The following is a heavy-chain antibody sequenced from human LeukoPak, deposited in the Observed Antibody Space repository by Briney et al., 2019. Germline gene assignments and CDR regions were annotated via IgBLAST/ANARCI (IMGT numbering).Heavy chain of an antibody. V-gene: IGHV3-48*03. CDR1: GFTFSSYE. J-gene: IGHJ4*02. Sequence: GGSLRLSCAASGFTFSSYEMNWVRQAPGKGLEWVSYISSSGSTIYYADSVKGRFTISRDNAKNSLYLQMDSLRDEDTAVYYCARSGVGGPYYYDSSGYGYWGQGTLVTVSS. CDR3: ARSGVGGPYYYDSSGYGY. D-gene: IGHD3-22*01. CDR2: ISSSGSTI.